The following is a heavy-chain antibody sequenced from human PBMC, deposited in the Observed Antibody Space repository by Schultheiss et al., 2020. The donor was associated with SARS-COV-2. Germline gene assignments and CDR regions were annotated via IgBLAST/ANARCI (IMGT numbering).Heavy chain of an antibody. CDR2: INPSGGST. J-gene: IGHJ6*02. D-gene: IGHD3-10*01. V-gene: IGHV1-46*01. CDR1: GYTFTSYY. Sequence: ASVKVSCKASGYTFTSYYMHWVRQAPGQGLEWMGIINPSGGSTSYAQKFQGRVTMTRDTSTSTVYMELSSLRSEDTAVYYCAREGALVRGNYGMDVWGQGTTVTVSS. CDR3: AREGALVRGNYGMDV.